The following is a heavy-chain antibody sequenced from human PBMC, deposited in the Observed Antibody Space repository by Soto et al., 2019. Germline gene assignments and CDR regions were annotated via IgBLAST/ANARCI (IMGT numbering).Heavy chain of an antibody. Sequence: SETLSLTCTVSGGSISGYYWSWIRQPPGKGLESIGYIYYSGSTNYNPSLKSRVTISIDTSKNQFSLKLGSVTAADTAVYYCASLKCSSTTCFPGYYYYMDVWGKGTTVTVSS. J-gene: IGHJ6*03. CDR3: ASLKCSSTTCFPGYYYYMDV. CDR2: IYYSGST. CDR1: GGSISGYY. V-gene: IGHV4-59*08. D-gene: IGHD2-2*01.